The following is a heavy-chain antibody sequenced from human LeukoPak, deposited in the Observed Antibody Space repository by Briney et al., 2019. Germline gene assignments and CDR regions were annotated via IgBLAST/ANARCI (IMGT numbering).Heavy chain of an antibody. V-gene: IGHV3-30*18. CDR2: ISSDGNTK. J-gene: IGHJ4*02. D-gene: IGHD2-2*01. Sequence: PGGSLRLSRVASGFTFSTYGIHWVRQPPGKGLEWVAVISSDGNTKQYADSVQGRFFISRDTPMNTVHLQSNNLRPEDTAVFYCAKAMSKGRTLTPYFDYWGQGALVTVSS. CDR3: AKAMSKGRTLTPYFDY. CDR1: GFTFSTYG.